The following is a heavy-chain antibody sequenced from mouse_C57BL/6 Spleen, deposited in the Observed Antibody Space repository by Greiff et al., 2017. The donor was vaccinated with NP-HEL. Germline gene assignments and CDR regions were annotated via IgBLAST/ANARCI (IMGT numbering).Heavy chain of an antibody. Sequence: VQLQQSGAELVKPGASVKLSCTASGFNIKDYYMHWVKPRTEQGLEWIGRIDPADGETKYAPKFQGKATIPADKSSNTAYLQLSSLTSEDTAVYYCARSTVVVNPFAYWGQGTLVTVSA. V-gene: IGHV14-2*01. CDR3: ARSTVVVNPFAY. CDR2: IDPADGET. D-gene: IGHD1-1*01. J-gene: IGHJ3*01. CDR1: GFNIKDYY.